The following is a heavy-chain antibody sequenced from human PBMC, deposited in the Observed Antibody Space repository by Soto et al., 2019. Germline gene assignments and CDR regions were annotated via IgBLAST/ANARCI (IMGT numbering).Heavy chain of an antibody. V-gene: IGHV4-39*01. CDR2: IYYSGST. D-gene: IGHD4-17*01. J-gene: IGHJ6*02. CDR3: ARLRSPRYYGMDV. CDR1: GGSISSSSYY. Sequence: QLQLQESGPGLVKPSETLSLTCTVSGGSISSSSYYWGWIRQPPGKGLEWIGSIYYSGSTYYNPSLKSRVTISVDTSKNQFSLKLSSVTAADTAVYYCARLRSPRYYGMDVWGQGTTVTVSS.